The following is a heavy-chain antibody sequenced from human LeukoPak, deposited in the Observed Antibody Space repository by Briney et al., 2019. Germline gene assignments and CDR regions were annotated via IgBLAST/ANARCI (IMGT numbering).Heavy chain of an antibody. CDR1: GGTFSSYA. CDR3: ASRTRFGELLLPPYYYYYGMDV. Sequence: SVKASCKASGGTFSSYAISWVRQAPGQGLEWMGGIIPIFGTANYAQKFQGRVTITADESTSTAYMELSSPRSEDTAVYYCASRTRFGELLLPPYYYYYGMDVWGKGTTVTISS. CDR2: IIPIFGTA. J-gene: IGHJ6*04. V-gene: IGHV1-69*13. D-gene: IGHD3-10*01.